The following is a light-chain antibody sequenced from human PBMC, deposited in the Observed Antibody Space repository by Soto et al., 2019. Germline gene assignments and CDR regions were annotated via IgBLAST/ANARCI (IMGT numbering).Light chain of an antibody. V-gene: IGKV3D-20*02. J-gene: IGKJ5*01. CDR1: QTVSFTY. CDR3: QQRDYWQVT. Sequence: LTHSPGTLSLTPRESATLSCRASQTVSFTYLTWYQQKPGQAPRLLIFGASKRATGIPDRFSGSGSGTDFTLTISSLEPEDFAIYYCQQRDYWQVTFGQGTRLEI. CDR2: GAS.